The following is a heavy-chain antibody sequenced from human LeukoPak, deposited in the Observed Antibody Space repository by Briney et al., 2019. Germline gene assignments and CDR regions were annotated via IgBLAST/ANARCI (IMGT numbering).Heavy chain of an antibody. CDR3: AKGIRGYSYGYVY. D-gene: IGHD5-18*01. J-gene: IGHJ4*02. V-gene: IGHV3-7*03. CDR1: GFTFSSYW. CDR2: IKQDGSEK. Sequence: PGGSLRLSCAASGFTFSSYWMSWVRQAPGKGLEWVANIKQDGSEKYYVDSVKGRFTISRDNAKNSLYLQMNSLRAEDTALYYCAKGIRGYSYGYVYWGQGTLVTVSS.